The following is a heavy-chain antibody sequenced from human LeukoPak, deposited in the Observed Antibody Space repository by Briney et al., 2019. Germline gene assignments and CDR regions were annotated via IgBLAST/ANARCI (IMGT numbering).Heavy chain of an antibody. CDR1: GFTFSSYA. V-gene: IGHV3-23*01. CDR2: ISGSGGST. J-gene: IGHJ4*02. D-gene: IGHD6-13*01. Sequence: PGGSLRLSCAASGFTFSSYAMSWVRQAPGKGLEWVSAISGSGGSTYYADSVKGRFTISRDNSKNTLYLQMNSLRAEDTAVYYCAKSRQQLVRPGPAHFDYWGQGTLVTVSS. CDR3: AKSRQQLVRPGPAHFDY.